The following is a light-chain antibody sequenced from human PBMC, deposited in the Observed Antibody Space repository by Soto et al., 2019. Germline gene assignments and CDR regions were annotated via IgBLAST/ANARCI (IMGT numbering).Light chain of an antibody. V-gene: IGLV3-21*02. Sequence: SYDLTQPPSVSVAPGQTASIPCGGNNFGSNSVHWYQQKPGQAPVLLVYDNSARPSGIPERFSGCNSGNTATLTISRVEAGDEADYYCQVWDRTTDHVFGTGTKVTV. CDR2: DNS. J-gene: IGLJ1*01. CDR1: NFGSNS. CDR3: QVWDRTTDHV.